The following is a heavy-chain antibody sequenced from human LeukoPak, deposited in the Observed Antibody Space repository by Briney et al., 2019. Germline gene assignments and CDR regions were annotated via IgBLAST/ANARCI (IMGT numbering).Heavy chain of an antibody. CDR1: GYTFTSYG. CDR3: ARGPQLLRYFDWLLDY. D-gene: IGHD3-9*01. Sequence: ASVKVSCKASGYTFTSYGISWVRQASGQGLEWMGWISAYNGNTNYAQKLQGRVTMTTDTSTSTAYMELMSLRSDDTAVYYCARGPQLLRYFDWLLDYWGQGTLVTVSS. J-gene: IGHJ4*02. CDR2: ISAYNGNT. V-gene: IGHV1-18*01.